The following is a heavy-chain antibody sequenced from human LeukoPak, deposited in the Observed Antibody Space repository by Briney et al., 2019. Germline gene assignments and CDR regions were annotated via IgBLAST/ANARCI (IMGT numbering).Heavy chain of an antibody. D-gene: IGHD2-2*01. Sequence: GGSLRLSCAASGFTFSSYAMTWVRQAPGKGLEWVSALSGGSDSTYYADSVQGRFTISRDNSKNTLYLQMNSLRAEDTAVYYRAKGPGYCSSTSCPADYWGQGTLVTVSS. CDR3: AKGPGYCSSTSCPADY. V-gene: IGHV3-23*01. CDR2: LSGGSDST. CDR1: GFTFSSYA. J-gene: IGHJ4*02.